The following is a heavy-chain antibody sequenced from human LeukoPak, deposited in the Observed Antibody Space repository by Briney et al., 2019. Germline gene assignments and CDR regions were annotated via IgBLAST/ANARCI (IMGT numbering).Heavy chain of an antibody. J-gene: IGHJ6*03. CDR1: GFTFGDYV. D-gene: IGHD1-1*01. CDR3: TRDRLEGWFYYTDV. Sequence: PGRSLRLSCRASGFTFGDYVRSWFRQPPGKGLEWVGFIRTRAYGGTTEYAASVKGRFTISRDDSKSIAFLRMNSLKTEATAVYFCTRDRLEGWFYYTDVWGKGTTVTVSS. CDR2: IRTRAYGGTT. V-gene: IGHV3-49*03.